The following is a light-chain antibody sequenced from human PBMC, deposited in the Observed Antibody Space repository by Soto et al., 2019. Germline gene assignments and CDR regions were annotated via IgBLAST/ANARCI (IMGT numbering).Light chain of an antibody. J-gene: IGKJ4*01. CDR2: GAS. Sequence: EFVLTQSPGTLSLSPGERATLSCRASQSPSGSLAWYQQKAGQAPRLLIYGASSRDTGIPDRFSGSGSGTDFTLTISRLEPEDFAVYYCQQYGSSPLTFGGGTKVEIK. CDR3: QQYGSSPLT. V-gene: IGKV3-20*01. CDR1: QSPSGS.